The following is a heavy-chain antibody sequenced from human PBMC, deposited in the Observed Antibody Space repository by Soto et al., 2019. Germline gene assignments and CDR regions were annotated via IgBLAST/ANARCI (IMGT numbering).Heavy chain of an antibody. CDR1: GFTFSSYG. D-gene: IGHD3-10*01. Sequence: QVQLVESGGGVVQPGRSLRLSCAASGFTFSSYGMHWVRQAPGKGLEWVAVIWYDGSNKYYADSVKGRFTISRDNSKKTLDLQMNGLRAEDTAVYSCAGDDLGFGEADAFDLWGQGTMVTGSS. J-gene: IGHJ3*01. CDR2: IWYDGSNK. CDR3: AGDDLGFGEADAFDL. V-gene: IGHV3-33*01.